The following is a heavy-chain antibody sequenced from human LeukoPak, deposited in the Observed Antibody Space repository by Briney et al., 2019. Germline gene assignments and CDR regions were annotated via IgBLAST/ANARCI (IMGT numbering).Heavy chain of an antibody. V-gene: IGHV4-39*01. J-gene: IGHJ4*02. Sequence: SWTLSLTCTVSGGTISNSIYHWVCTRQPPGEGREWIGSSYYRANTYYNPSLNIRVTISVDTSKNQFSLKLSSVTAADTAVYYCTRLRSGVAGDYWGQGTLVTVSS. CDR2: SYYRANT. CDR1: GGTISNSIYH. CDR3: TRLRSGVAGDY. D-gene: IGHD6-19*01.